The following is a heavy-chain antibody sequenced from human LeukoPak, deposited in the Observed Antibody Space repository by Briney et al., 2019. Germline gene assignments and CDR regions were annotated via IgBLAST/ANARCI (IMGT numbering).Heavy chain of an antibody. V-gene: IGHV3-23*01. CDR1: GFTFSSYA. CDR2: ISGSGGST. D-gene: IGHD5-18*01. CDR3: ARARRRGYSYGYSGY. J-gene: IGHJ4*02. Sequence: GGSLRLSCAASGFTFSSYAMSWVRQAPGKGLEWVSAISGSGGSTYYADSVKGRFTISRDNSKNTLYLQMNSLRAEDTAVYYCARARRRGYSYGYSGYWGQGTLVTVSS.